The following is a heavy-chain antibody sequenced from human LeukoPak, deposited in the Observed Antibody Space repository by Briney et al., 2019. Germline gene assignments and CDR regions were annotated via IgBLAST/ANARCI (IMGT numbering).Heavy chain of an antibody. V-gene: IGHV3-30*03. CDR2: ISYNGINE. CDR3: ARRSGIAVAGAFDY. D-gene: IGHD6-19*01. J-gene: IGHJ4*02. Sequence: GRSLRLSCAASGFSFSDYNMHWVRQAPGKGLEWMAVISYNGINEYYADSVKGRFTISRDNSKSTLLLQMNSLRAEDTAVYYCARRSGIAVAGAFDYWGQGTLVTASS. CDR1: GFSFSDYN.